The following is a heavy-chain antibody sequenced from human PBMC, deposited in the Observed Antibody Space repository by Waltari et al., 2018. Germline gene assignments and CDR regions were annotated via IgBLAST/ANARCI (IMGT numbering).Heavy chain of an antibody. CDR2: IYADGST. D-gene: IGHD3-10*01. CDR1: GGSISSGNYY. CDR3: ARAGYFYGTGSYSWFEP. J-gene: IGHJ5*01. Sequence: QLQLQESGPGLVKPSETLALTCSVSGGSISSGNYYWGWIRQPPGRVLEWIGSIYADGSTYYSPSLKSRVTILVDTSKNQFFLRLDSVTAADTAVYYCARAGYFYGTGSYSWFEPWGQGTLVTVSS. V-gene: IGHV4-39*07.